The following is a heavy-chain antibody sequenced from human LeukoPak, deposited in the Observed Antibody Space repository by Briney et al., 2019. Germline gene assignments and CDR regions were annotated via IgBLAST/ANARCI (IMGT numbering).Heavy chain of an antibody. Sequence: GGSMRLSCAVSGITLSNYGMSWVRQAPGKGLEWVAGISDTGGSINYADSVKGRFTISRDNPKNTLYLQMNSLRAEDTAVYFCAKRGVVIRVILVGFHKQAYYFDSWGQGALVTVSS. J-gene: IGHJ4*02. D-gene: IGHD3-22*01. CDR2: ISDTGGSI. CDR1: GITLSNYG. CDR3: AKRGVVIRVILVGFHKQAYYFDS. V-gene: IGHV3-23*01.